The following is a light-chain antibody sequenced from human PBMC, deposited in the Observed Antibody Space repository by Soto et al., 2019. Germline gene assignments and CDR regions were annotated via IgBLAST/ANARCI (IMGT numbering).Light chain of an antibody. CDR1: QSVSSNS. V-gene: IGKV3-20*01. CDR3: QQYGNSPQT. Sequence: IVLTQSPGTLSLSPGERATFSCRASQSVSSNSLAWYQQKPGQAPRLLIYGASSSATGIPDRFSGSGSETDFTLTISRLEPEDFAVYYCQQYGNSPQTFGQGTKLEIK. J-gene: IGKJ2*01. CDR2: GAS.